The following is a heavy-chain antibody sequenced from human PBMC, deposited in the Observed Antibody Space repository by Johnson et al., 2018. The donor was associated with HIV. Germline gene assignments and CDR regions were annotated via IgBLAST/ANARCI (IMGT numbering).Heavy chain of an antibody. V-gene: IGHV3-11*04. Sequence: QVQLVESGGGLVQPGGSLRLSCAASGFTFSDYYMSWIRQAPGKGLEWVSYISSSGGTTYYADSVKGRFTISRDTSKSTLYLQMNSLRAEDTAVYYCARDIIAVAGYDAFDICGQGTMVTVSS. CDR3: ARDIIAVAGYDAFDI. D-gene: IGHD6-19*01. J-gene: IGHJ3*02. CDR1: GFTFSDYY. CDR2: ISSSGGTT.